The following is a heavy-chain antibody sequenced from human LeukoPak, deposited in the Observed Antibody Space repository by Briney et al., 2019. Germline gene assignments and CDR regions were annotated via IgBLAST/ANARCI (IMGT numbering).Heavy chain of an antibody. CDR1: GFTFSSYE. Sequence: GGSLRLSCAASGFTFSSYEMNWVRQAPGKGLEWVSYISSSGSTIYYADSAKGRFTISRDNAKNSLYLQMNSLRAEDTAVYYCARGWLRLVYYGMDVWGKGTTDTVSS. CDR3: ARGWLRLVYYGMDV. V-gene: IGHV3-48*03. J-gene: IGHJ6*04. D-gene: IGHD5-12*01. CDR2: ISSSGSTI.